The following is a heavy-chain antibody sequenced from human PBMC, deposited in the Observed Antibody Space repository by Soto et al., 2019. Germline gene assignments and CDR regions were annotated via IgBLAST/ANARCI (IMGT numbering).Heavy chain of an antibody. Sequence: QVQLVESGGGVVQPGRSLRLSCAASGFTFSSYGMHWVRQAPGKGLEWVAVISYDGSNKYYADSVKGRFTISRDNSKNTLYLQMNSLRAEDTAVCYSAKSLYGPMTTFAFDIWGQGTMVTVSS. J-gene: IGHJ3*02. CDR3: AKSLYGPMTTFAFDI. CDR2: ISYDGSNK. CDR1: GFTFSSYG. D-gene: IGHD3-16*01. V-gene: IGHV3-30*18.